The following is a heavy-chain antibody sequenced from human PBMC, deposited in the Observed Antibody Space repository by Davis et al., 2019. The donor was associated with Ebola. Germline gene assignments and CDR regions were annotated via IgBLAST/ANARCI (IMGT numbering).Heavy chain of an antibody. Sequence: GESPKTSCKASGYIFSNFWIGRVRQMPGQGLEWMGFIYPGDSDTRYSPSFQGQVTISADRSISTAYLQWISLKSSDTARYYCARFGEGGDYGDFWGQGTPVTVSS. J-gene: IGHJ4*02. CDR2: IYPGDSDT. CDR3: ARFGEGGDYGDF. V-gene: IGHV5-51*01. D-gene: IGHD4-17*01. CDR1: GYIFSNFW.